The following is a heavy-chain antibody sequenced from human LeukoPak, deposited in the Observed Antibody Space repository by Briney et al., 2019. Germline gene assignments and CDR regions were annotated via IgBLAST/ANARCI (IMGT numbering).Heavy chain of an antibody. D-gene: IGHD3-22*01. CDR2: IIPIFGTA. CDR3: ARVLFEKNDSSGYYLSIYHFDY. V-gene: IGHV1-69*13. CDR1: GGTFSSYA. J-gene: IGHJ4*02. Sequence: ASVKVSCKASGGTFSSYAISWVRQAPGQGLEWMGGIIPIFGTANYAQKFQGRVTITADESTSTAYMELSSLRSEDTAVYYCARVLFEKNDSSGYYLSIYHFDYWGQGTLVTVSS.